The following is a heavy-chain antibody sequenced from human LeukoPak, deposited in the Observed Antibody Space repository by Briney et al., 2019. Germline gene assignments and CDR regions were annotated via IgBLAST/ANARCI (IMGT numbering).Heavy chain of an antibody. CDR3: ARARWNFAS. J-gene: IGHJ4*02. V-gene: IGHV3-7*01. D-gene: IGHD1-1*01. Sequence: GGSLRLSCLGSGFTLWPYCMTWVRQAPGRGLEWVANIKQDGREKNYVDSVKGRFTISRDNVKNPLFLQINSLRAEDTAVYYCARARWNFASWGQGTLVTVSS. CDR2: IKQDGREK. CDR1: GFTLWPYC.